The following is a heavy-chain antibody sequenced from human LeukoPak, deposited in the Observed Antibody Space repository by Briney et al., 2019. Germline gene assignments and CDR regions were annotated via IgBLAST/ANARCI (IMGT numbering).Heavy chain of an antibody. CDR3: AKDSSIVGATDFDY. J-gene: IGHJ4*02. V-gene: IGHV3-23*01. CDR2: ISGSGGST. Sequence: GGSLRLSCAASGFIFSSYAMSWVRQAPGKGLEWVSAISGSGGSTYYADSVKGRFTISRDNSKNTLYLQMNSLRAEDTAVYYCAKDSSIVGATDFDYWGQGTLVTVSS. D-gene: IGHD1-26*01. CDR1: GFIFSSYA.